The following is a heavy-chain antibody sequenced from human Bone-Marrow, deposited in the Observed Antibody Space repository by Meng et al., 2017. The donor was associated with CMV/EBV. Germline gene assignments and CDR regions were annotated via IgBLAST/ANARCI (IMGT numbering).Heavy chain of an antibody. CDR3: AKYFDLWSGYGSYFDS. Sequence: GGSLRLSCAASGFTFSSYEMNWVRQAPGKGLEWVSYISSSGSTIYYADSVKGRFTISRDNSKNTLYLQMNNLRAKDTTTYYCAKYFDLWSGYGSYFDSWGRGTLVAVSS. CDR2: ISSSGSTI. J-gene: IGHJ4*02. V-gene: IGHV3-48*03. D-gene: IGHD3-3*01. CDR1: GFTFSSYE.